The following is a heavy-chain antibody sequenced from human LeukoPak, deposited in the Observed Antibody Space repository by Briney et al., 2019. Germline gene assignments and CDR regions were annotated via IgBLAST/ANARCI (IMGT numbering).Heavy chain of an antibody. CDR1: GGSISSYY. J-gene: IGHJ3*02. V-gene: IGHV4-4*07. D-gene: IGHD3-10*01. CDR3: ARWEVRLNAFEM. Sequence: SETLSLTCTVSGGSISSYYWSWIRQPAGKGLEWIGRIYTSGSTNYNPSLTSRVSMSVDTSKNQFSLKLSSVTAADTAVYYCARWEVRLNAFEMWGQGTMVTVSS. CDR2: IYTSGST.